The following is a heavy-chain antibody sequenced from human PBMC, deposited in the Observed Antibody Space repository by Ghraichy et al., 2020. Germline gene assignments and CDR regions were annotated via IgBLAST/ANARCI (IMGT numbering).Heavy chain of an antibody. CDR3: AGSSGYYWVPDY. D-gene: IGHD3-22*01. CDR1: GGSISGYY. J-gene: IGHJ4*02. Sequence: SETLSLTCTVSGGSISGYYWSWIRQPPGKGLEWIGYIYDSGSTYYNPSLKSRVTISEDTSKNQFSLKLSSVTAADTAVYFCAGSSGYYWVPDYWGQGTLVTVSS. CDR2: IYDSGST. V-gene: IGHV4-59*01.